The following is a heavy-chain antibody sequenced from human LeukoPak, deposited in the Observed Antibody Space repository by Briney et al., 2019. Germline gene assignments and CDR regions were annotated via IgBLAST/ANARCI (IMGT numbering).Heavy chain of an antibody. CDR3: ARAIFGVVPLTYYYMDV. CDR2: IKQDGSEK. D-gene: IGHD3-3*01. Sequence: GGSLRLSCAASGFTFSSYWMSWVRQAPGKGLEWVANIKQDGSEKYYVDSVKGRFTISRDNAKNSLYLQMNSLRAEDTAVYHCARAIFGVVPLTYYYMDVWGKGTTVTVSS. V-gene: IGHV3-7*01. J-gene: IGHJ6*03. CDR1: GFTFSSYW.